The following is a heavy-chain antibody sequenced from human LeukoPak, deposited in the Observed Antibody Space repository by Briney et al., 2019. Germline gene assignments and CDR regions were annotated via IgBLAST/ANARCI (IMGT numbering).Heavy chain of an antibody. J-gene: IGHJ4*02. CDR1: GFTFDDYA. D-gene: IGHD6-13*01. CDR2: ISWNSGSI. V-gene: IGHV3-9*03. Sequence: GGSLRRSCAASGFTFDDYAMHWVRQAPGKGLEWVSGISWNSGSIGYADSVKGRFTISRDNAKNSLYLQMNSLRAEDMALYYCAKGLSSSWYTPFDYWGQGTLVTVSS. CDR3: AKGLSSSWYTPFDY.